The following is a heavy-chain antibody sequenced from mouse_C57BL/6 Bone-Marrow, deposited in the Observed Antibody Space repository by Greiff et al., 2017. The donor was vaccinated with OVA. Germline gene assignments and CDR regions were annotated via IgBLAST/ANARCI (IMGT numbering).Heavy chain of an antibody. Sequence: EVKVEESGPGLVKPSQSLSLTCSVTGYSITSGYYWNWIRQFPGNKLEWMGYISYDGSNNYNPSLKNRISITRDTSKNQFFLKLNSVTTEDTATYYCAREGYGSPYFDYWGQGTTLTVSS. V-gene: IGHV3-6*01. CDR3: AREGYGSPYFDY. CDR2: ISYDGSN. CDR1: GYSITSGYY. D-gene: IGHD1-1*01. J-gene: IGHJ2*01.